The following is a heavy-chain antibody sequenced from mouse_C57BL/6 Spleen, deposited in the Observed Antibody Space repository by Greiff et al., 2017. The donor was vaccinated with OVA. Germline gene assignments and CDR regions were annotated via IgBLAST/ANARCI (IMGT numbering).Heavy chain of an antibody. CDR2: IRSKSNNNAK. D-gene: IGHD4-1*01. J-gene: IGHJ4*01. CDR3: VRTGTKAMGY. V-gene: IGHV10-1*01. Sequence: EVNVVESGAGLVQPKGSLKLSCAASGFSFNTYAMNWVRQAPGKGLEWVARIRSKSNNNAKDYADSVKDRFTISRDDSESMLYLQMNNLKTEDTAIYYCVRTGTKAMGYWGQGTSVTVSS. CDR1: GFSFNTYA.